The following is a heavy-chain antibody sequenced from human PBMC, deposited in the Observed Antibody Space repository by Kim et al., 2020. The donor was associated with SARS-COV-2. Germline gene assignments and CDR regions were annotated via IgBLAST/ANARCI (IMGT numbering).Heavy chain of an antibody. Sequence: VKSRFTISRDNSKNTLYLQMNSLRAEDTAVYYCAKVPAAIWGYYYYGMDVWGQGTTVTVSS. CDR3: AKVPAAIWGYYYYGMDV. D-gene: IGHD2-2*02. V-gene: IGHV3-23*01. J-gene: IGHJ6*02.